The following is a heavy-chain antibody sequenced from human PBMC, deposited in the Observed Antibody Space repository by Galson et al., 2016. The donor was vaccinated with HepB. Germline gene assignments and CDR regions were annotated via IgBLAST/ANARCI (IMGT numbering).Heavy chain of an antibody. CDR1: GFTFSTYS. J-gene: IGHJ3*01. V-gene: IGHV3-48*02. CDR2: ISESSSFT. CDR3: ARDDSVTARLSGMDV. D-gene: IGHD6-6*01. Sequence: SLRLSCAASGFTFSTYSMNWVRQAPGKGLEWISYISESSSFTYYSHSVKGRFTISRDNAKNSLFLQMNSLRDEDTAVYYCARDDSVTARLSGMDVWGQGTMVTVSS.